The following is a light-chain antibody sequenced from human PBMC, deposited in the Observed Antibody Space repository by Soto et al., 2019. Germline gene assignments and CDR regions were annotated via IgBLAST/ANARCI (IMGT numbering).Light chain of an antibody. CDR1: QSLLQSNGKNY. J-gene: IGKJ5*01. Sequence: DIVMTQSPPSLPVTPGEPASISCRSSQSLLQSNGKNYLDWYLQKEGQSRQLLIYLGSNRASGLPDRFSGRGSGPHFTLKYSPMEAGDVVVYYCMQALRVPLPFGQGTRLEVK. CDR3: MQALRVPLP. V-gene: IGKV2-28*01. CDR2: LGS.